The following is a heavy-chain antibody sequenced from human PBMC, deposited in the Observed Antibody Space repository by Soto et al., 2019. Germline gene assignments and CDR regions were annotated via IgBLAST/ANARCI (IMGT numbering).Heavy chain of an antibody. V-gene: IGHV4-4*02. CDR1: GGSISSSNW. D-gene: IGHD6-6*01. J-gene: IGHJ4*02. Sequence: PSETLSVTCAVSGGSISSSNWWSWVHQPPGKGLEWIGEIYHSGSTNYNPSLKSRVTISVDKSKNQFSLKLSSVTAAGTAVYYCARARIAARLFDYWGQGTLVTVSS. CDR2: IYHSGST. CDR3: ARARIAARLFDY.